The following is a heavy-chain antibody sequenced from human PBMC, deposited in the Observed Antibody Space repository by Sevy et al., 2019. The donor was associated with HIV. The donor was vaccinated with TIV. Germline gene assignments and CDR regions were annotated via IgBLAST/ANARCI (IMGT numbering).Heavy chain of an antibody. J-gene: IGHJ4*02. CDR1: GFAFSSHD. CDR2: ITSSGTTI. Sequence: GGSLRLSCAASGFAFSSHDMHWVRQAPGKGLEWVLYITSSGTTINYADSVKGRFTISRDNAKNSLYLQMNSLRVEDTAVYYCARDLPPSATIVPHFDYWGQGTLVTVSS. V-gene: IGHV3-48*03. CDR3: ARDLPPSATIVPHFDY. D-gene: IGHD1-26*01.